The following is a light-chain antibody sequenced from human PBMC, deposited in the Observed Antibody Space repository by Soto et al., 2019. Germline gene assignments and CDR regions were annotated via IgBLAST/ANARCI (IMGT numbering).Light chain of an antibody. CDR3: SSYAGSTPDV. CDR2: EVT. Sequence: QSALTQPPSASGSPGQSVTISCTGTSSDVGGYNYVSWYQQHPGKVPKLMIYEVTKRPSGVPDRFSGSKSGNTASLTVSGLQAEDEADYYCSSYAGSTPDVFGTGTKVTVL. J-gene: IGLJ1*01. CDR1: SSDVGGYNY. V-gene: IGLV2-8*01.